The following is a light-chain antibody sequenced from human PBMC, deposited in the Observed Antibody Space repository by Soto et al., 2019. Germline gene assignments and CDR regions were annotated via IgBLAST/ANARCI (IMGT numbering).Light chain of an antibody. CDR2: EVD. Sequence: QSALTQPASMSGSPGQSITISCTGTSSDVGTYHYVSWYQQHPGKAPKLIIYEVDNRPSGVSDRFSASKSGNTASLTISGLQAEDEAHYYCSSYSRSSTPWVFGGGTKLTVL. V-gene: IGLV2-14*01. J-gene: IGLJ3*02. CDR1: SSDVGTYHY. CDR3: SSYSRSSTPWV.